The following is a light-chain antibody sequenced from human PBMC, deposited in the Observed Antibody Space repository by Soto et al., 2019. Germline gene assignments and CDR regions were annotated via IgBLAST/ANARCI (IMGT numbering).Light chain of an antibody. Sequence: DIHMSQSPSSLSSSVVDRVTIACRADQSISRYLNWYQQKPGRAPNLLIYSASTLQSGVPSRFSGSGSETDFTLTISSLQPEDFATYSCQQSYSTTWTFGQGTKVDIK. CDR2: SAS. J-gene: IGKJ1*01. CDR1: QSISRY. V-gene: IGKV1-39*01. CDR3: QQSYSTTWT.